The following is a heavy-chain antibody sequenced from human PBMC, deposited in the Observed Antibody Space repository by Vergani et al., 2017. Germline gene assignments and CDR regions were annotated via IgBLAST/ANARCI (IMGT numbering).Heavy chain of an antibody. CDR1: GAYVGSGGSY. CDR2: IYYSGTT. CDR3: ARGNPYVDFDI. Sequence: QVQLQESGPGLVKPSQTLSLTCSVSGAYVGSGGSYWSWVRQRPGMGLDWIGYIYYSGTTYYNPSLESRLTISLDTSRNQISLKLTSVTATDTAIYFCARGNPYVDFDIWGQGTMITVSS. D-gene: IGHD3-16*01. J-gene: IGHJ3*02. V-gene: IGHV4-30-4*08.